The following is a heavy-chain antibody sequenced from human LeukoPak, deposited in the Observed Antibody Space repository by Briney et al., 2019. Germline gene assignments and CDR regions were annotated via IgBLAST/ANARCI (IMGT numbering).Heavy chain of an antibody. CDR1: GGTFISYV. V-gene: IGHV1-69*06. D-gene: IGHD1-26*01. J-gene: IGHJ4*02. Sequence: ASVKVSCKASGGTFISYVISWVRQAPGQGLEWMGGAIPFLGTANYAQKFQDRITITAEKSTTTTHMELRSLRSDDTAIYYCAILGTVPYWGQGTQITVSS. CDR2: AIPFLGTA. CDR3: AILGTVPY.